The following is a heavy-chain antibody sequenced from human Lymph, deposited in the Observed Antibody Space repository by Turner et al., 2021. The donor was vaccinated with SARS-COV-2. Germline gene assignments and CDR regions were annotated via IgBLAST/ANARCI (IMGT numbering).Heavy chain of an antibody. D-gene: IGHD2-15*01. CDR2: INHRGRN. J-gene: IGHJ4*02. Sequence: QVLLQQWGAGLLKPSETLSLTGAVYGGSFSGYYWRWIRQPPGKGLEWIGEINHRGRNTYHPSLKSRVTNSVDTSKNQFSLKLSSVTAADTAVYYCAVGYCSGGSCYWRGALDYWGQGTLVTVSS. CDR1: GGSFSGYY. CDR3: AVGYCSGGSCYWRGALDY. V-gene: IGHV4-34*01.